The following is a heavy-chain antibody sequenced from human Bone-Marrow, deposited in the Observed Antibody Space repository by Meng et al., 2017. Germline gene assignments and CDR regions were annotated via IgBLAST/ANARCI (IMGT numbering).Heavy chain of an antibody. CDR1: GFIVRDYW. J-gene: IGHJ4*02. CDR3: VDSNFDY. D-gene: IGHD4-11*01. CDR2: INSDGSST. V-gene: IGHV3-74*01. Sequence: EVQLVESGGGLVQPGGSLRLSCAASGFIVRDYWMHWVRQAPGKGLVWVSRINSDGSSTTYADSVKGRFTISRDNAKNTLYLQMNSLRAEDTAIYYCVDSNFDYWGQGTLVTVSS.